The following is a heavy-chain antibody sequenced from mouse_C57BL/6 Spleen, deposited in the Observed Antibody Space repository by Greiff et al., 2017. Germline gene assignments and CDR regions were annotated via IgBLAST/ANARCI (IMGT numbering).Heavy chain of an antibody. CDR1: GYAFSSYW. CDR3: ARSTTESPYYAMDY. CDR2: IYPGDGDT. J-gene: IGHJ4*01. D-gene: IGHD1-1*01. Sequence: VKLQQSGAELVKPGASVKISCKASGYAFSSYWMNWVKQRPGKGLEWIGQIYPGDGDTNYNGKFKGKATLTADKSSSTAYMQLSSLTSEDSAVYFCARSTTESPYYAMDYWGQGTSVTVSS. V-gene: IGHV1-80*01.